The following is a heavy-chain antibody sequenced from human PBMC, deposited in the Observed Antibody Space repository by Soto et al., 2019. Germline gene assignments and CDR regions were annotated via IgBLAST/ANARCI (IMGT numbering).Heavy chain of an antibody. CDR2: IRVSDGLI. CDR1: GYTFTSYG. V-gene: IGHV1-18*01. D-gene: IGHD1-1*01. J-gene: IGHJ4*02. CDR3: ARDDNYEPEY. Sequence: ASVKVSCKTSGYTFTSYGISWVRQAPGQGLEWVGWIRVSDGLIKYAERMEGRVTVTIDSSTSTAYMELRSLRPDDTAVYYCARDDNYEPEYWGQGTLVTVSS.